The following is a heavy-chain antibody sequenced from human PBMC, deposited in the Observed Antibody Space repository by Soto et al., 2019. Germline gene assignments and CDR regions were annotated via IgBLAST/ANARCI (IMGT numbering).Heavy chain of an antibody. V-gene: IGHV3-21*02. CDR1: GFTFISYS. D-gene: IGHD3-22*01. J-gene: IGHJ4*02. CDR3: ARDHDSSTYYRRFDY. Sequence: EVQLVESGGGLVKPGGSLRLSCAASGFTFISYSMNWVRQAPGKGLEWVSSISSGSSYISYAESVKGRFTISRDNAKNSLYRQMNSLRAEDTAVYYCARDHDSSTYYRRFDYWGQGTLLTVSS. CDR2: ISSGSSYI.